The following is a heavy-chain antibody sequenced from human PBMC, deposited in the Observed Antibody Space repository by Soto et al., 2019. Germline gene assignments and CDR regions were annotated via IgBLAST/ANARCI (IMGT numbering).Heavy chain of an antibody. CDR2: ISGYNGNT. V-gene: IGHV1-18*04. CDR1: GYTFTSYG. CDR3: ARAGKYYYGSGSPYYYGMDV. Sequence: QVQLVQSGAEVKKPGASVKVSCKASGYTFTSYGVSWVRQAPGQGLEWMGWISGYNGNTNYAQKLQGRVTMTTDTSTSKAYMELRRMRSDDTAVYYCARAGKYYYGSGSPYYYGMDVWGQGITVTVSS. D-gene: IGHD3-10*01. J-gene: IGHJ6*02.